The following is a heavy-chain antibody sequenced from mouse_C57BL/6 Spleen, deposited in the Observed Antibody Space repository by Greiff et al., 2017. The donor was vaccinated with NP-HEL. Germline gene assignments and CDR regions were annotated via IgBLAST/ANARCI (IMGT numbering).Heavy chain of an antibody. CDR3: ARITGGYFDV. J-gene: IGHJ1*03. CDR2: IDPSDSYT. CDR1: GYTFTSYW. Sequence: VQLQQPGAELVMPGASVKLSCKASGYTFTSYWMHWVKQRPGQGLEWIGEIDPSDSYTNYNQKFKGKATLTVDTSSSTAYMQLSSLTSEDSAVYYCARITGGYFDVWGTGTTVTVSS. D-gene: IGHD4-1*01. V-gene: IGHV1-69*01.